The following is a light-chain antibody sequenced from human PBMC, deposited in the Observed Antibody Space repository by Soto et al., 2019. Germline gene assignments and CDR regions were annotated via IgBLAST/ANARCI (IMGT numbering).Light chain of an antibody. V-gene: IGKV3-20*01. CDR3: HQYGGSPQT. Sequence: EIVLTQSPGTLSLSPGERATLSCRASQSVSNYLAWYQRKPGQAPRLLIYGASSMATGIPDRFSGSGSGTDFTLTISRLEPEDFALYYCHQYGGSPQTFGQGTKVEIK. CDR2: GAS. J-gene: IGKJ1*01. CDR1: QSVSNY.